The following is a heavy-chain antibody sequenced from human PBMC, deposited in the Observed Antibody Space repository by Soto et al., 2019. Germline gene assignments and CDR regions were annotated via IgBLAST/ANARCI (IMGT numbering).Heavy chain of an antibody. J-gene: IGHJ5*02. V-gene: IGHV1-69*06. CDR1: GGTFSNYA. CDR2: IIPVFNTT. Sequence: EASVKVSCKASGGTFSNYAFSWVRQAPGQGLEWMGGIIPVFNTTNYAQRFQGRVTITADKIMSTVYMELTSLTSDDTAVYFCARRRGRGNYLFDPWGQGTLVTVSS. D-gene: IGHD3-10*01. CDR3: ARRRGRGNYLFDP.